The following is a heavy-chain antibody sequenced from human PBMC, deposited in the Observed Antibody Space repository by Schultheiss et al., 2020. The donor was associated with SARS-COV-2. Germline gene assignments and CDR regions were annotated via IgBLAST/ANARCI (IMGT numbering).Heavy chain of an antibody. CDR2: ISAYNGNT. CDR3: ARGRITMVQGVIIPFDP. CDR1: GYTFTSYG. J-gene: IGHJ5*02. V-gene: IGHV1-18*01. Sequence: ASVKVSCKASGYTFTSYGISWVRQAPGQGLEWMGWISAYNGNTNYAQKLQGRVTMTTDTSTSTAYMELSSLRSEDTAVYYCARGRITMVQGVIIPFDPWGQGTLVTVSS. D-gene: IGHD3-10*01.